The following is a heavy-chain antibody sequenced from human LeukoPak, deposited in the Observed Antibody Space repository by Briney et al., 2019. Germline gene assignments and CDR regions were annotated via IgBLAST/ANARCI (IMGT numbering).Heavy chain of an antibody. Sequence: GGSLRRSCVASGFSFSTYAMTWVRQAPGKGLEWVSAISGGGDYIYYADSVKGRFTTSRDNSKRTLYLQMSNLRAEDTAVYYCAKNWGPGMAFYESWGQGTQVTVSS. J-gene: IGHJ4*02. CDR1: GFSFSTYA. CDR3: AKNWGPGMAFYES. CDR2: ISGGGDYI. D-gene: IGHD5-18*01. V-gene: IGHV3-23*01.